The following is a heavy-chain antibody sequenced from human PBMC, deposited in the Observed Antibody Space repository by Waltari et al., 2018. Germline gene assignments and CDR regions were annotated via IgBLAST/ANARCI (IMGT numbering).Heavy chain of an antibody. Sequence: EVEMVETGGGLIQPGGSLRLSCAASGFIVGSNYMTWIRQAPGKGLEWVADIYSGGSTYYADSVKGRFTISRDNSKNTVYLQMNSLRAEDTAVYYCARGGGTYSSYYYYMDVWGKGTTVTVSS. D-gene: IGHD1-26*01. CDR3: ARGGGTYSSYYYYMDV. J-gene: IGHJ6*03. V-gene: IGHV3-53*02. CDR1: GFIVGSNY. CDR2: IYSGGST.